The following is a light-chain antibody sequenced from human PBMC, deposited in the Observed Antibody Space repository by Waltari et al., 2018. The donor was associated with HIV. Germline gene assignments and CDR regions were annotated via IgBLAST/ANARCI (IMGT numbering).Light chain of an antibody. CDR2: DAS. Sequence: DIMLTQSPATLSLSPGESVTLSCRASQSVRSYLAWYQHKPGQAPRLLISDASNRATGIPARFSASGSETDFTLTISSLEPEDFALYFCQQHFRWPSVTFGQGTRLEIK. V-gene: IGKV3-11*01. CDR3: QQHFRWPSVT. CDR1: QSVRSY. J-gene: IGKJ5*01.